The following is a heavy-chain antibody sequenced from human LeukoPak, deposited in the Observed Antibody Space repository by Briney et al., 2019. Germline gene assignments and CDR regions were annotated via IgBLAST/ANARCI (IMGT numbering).Heavy chain of an antibody. CDR2: IRNDGSHK. V-gene: IGHV3-30*02. Sequence: GGSLRLSRTSSGFTFSTYAMHWVRQAPGKGLEWVAFIRNDGSHKSYADSVKGRFTISRDNSKNTLFLQMNSLRPEDTFVYYCAKDGGWYELYYMDVWGTGTMVTVSS. J-gene: IGHJ6*03. CDR1: GFTFSTYA. D-gene: IGHD6-19*01. CDR3: AKDGGWYELYYMDV.